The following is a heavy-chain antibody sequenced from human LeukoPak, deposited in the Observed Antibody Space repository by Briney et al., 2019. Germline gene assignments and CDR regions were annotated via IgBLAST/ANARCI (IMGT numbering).Heavy chain of an antibody. CDR2: FSPNLGTA. V-gene: IGHV1-69*06. Sequence: SVKVSCKASGATFRDYALNWVRQAPGQGLEWMGVFSPNLGTANSTQKFQDRVTITADISTNTAYMELSSLRSEDTAVYFCAGIPVFGVVLHQEPVWGKGTTVTVSS. D-gene: IGHD3-3*01. J-gene: IGHJ6*04. CDR1: GATFRDYA. CDR3: AGIPVFGVVLHQEPV.